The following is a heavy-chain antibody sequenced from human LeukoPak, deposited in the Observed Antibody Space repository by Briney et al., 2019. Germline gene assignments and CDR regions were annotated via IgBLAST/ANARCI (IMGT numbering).Heavy chain of an antibody. D-gene: IGHD4/OR15-4a*01. J-gene: IGHJ3*02. Sequence: GGSLRLSCAASGFTFSKYWMHWVRQVPGKGLEWVSAISSGGTTYYADSVKGRFTISRDNSKNTLYLQMNSLRAEDTAVFYCARKGVLHAFDIWGQGTMVTVSS. CDR1: GFTFSKYW. CDR3: ARKGVLHAFDI. V-gene: IGHV3-23*01. CDR2: ISSGGTT.